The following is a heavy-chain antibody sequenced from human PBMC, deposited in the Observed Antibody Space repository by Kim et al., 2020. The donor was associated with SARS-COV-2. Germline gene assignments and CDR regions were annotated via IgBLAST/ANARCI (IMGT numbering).Heavy chain of an antibody. CDR3: AREAGEYPSEYCQH. V-gene: IGHV3-33*01. Sequence: GGSLRLSCAASGFKFNNFVMHWVRQAPGKGLEWVAVVLNEGSTKNYASSVKGRFIISRDNSKNTLYLQMNRLAVDDMAVYYCAREAGEYPSEYCQHWGQG. D-gene: IGHD2-2*01. CDR1: GFKFNNFV. J-gene: IGHJ1*01. CDR2: VLNEGSTK.